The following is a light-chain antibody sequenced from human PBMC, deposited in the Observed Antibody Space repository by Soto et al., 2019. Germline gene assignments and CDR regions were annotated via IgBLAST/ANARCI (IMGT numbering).Light chain of an antibody. V-gene: IGLV3-21*02. Sequence: SYELTQTPSVSVAPGQTARITRWGNNIRNKSVQWYQQKPGQAPVVVVYDDTNRPSGIPERFSGSNSGNTATLTISRVEAGDEADYYCQGWDSSSDHWVFGGGTKLTVL. J-gene: IGLJ3*02. CDR3: QGWDSSSDHWV. CDR2: DDT. CDR1: NIRNKS.